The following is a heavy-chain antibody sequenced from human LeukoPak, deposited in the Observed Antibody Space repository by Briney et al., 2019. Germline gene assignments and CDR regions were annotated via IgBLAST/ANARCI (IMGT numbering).Heavy chain of an antibody. J-gene: IGHJ5*02. V-gene: IGHV3-23*01. CDR3: AKAPAGPEYSSSWKFGYNWFDP. Sequence: GGSLRLSCAASGFTFSSYGMSWVRQAPGKGLEWVSSIGDSRGSTYYADSVKGRFTISRDNSKNTLYLQMNSLRAEDTAVYYWAKAPAGPEYSSSWKFGYNWFDPWGQGTLVTVSS. CDR1: GFTFSSYG. CDR2: IGDSRGST. D-gene: IGHD6-13*01.